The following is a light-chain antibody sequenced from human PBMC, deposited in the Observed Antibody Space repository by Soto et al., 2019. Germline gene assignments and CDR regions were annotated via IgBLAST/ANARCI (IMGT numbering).Light chain of an antibody. CDR3: QQFSSYPLT. V-gene: IGKV3-20*01. CDR2: DAS. Sequence: EFVLTQSPGTLSLSPGERATLSGRASQTGRNNYLAWYQQKPGQAPRLLIYDASSRATGIPDRFSGGGSGTDFTLTISRLEPEDFAVYYCQQFSSYPLTFGGGTKVDIK. CDR1: QTGRNNY. J-gene: IGKJ4*01.